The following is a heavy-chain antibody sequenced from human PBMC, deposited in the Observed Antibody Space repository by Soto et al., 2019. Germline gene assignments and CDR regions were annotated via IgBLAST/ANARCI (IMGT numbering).Heavy chain of an antibody. CDR2: IIPIFGTA. CDR3: ARGVHYDRSGYYYFY. D-gene: IGHD3-22*01. V-gene: IGHV1-69*01. Sequence: QVQLVQSGAEVKKPGSSVKVSCKASGGTFNNCAISWVRQAPGQGLEWMGGIIPIFGTANYAQKFQDRVTITADESTSTAYMELRSLRSEDTAVHYCARGVHYDRSGYYYFYWGQGTLVTVSP. CDR1: GGTFNNCA. J-gene: IGHJ4*02.